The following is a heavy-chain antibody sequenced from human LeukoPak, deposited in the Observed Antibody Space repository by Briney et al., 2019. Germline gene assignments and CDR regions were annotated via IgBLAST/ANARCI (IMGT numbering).Heavy chain of an antibody. V-gene: IGHV1-2*02. D-gene: IGHD5-18*01. CDR3: ARVRSWIQLWLRY. J-gene: IGHJ4*02. Sequence: ASVKVSCKASGYTFTGYYMHWVRQAPGQGLEWMGWINPNSGGTNYAQKFQGRVTMTRDTSISTAYMELSRLRSDDTAVYYCARVRSWIQLWLRYWGQGTLVTVSS. CDR2: INPNSGGT. CDR1: GYTFTGYY.